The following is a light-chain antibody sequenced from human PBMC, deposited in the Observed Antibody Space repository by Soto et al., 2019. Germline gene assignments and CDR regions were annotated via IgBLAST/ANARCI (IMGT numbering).Light chain of an antibody. J-gene: IGKJ3*01. CDR2: GAS. Sequence: VLTQSPGTLSLSPGDRATLSCRASQSVTSDYLAWYQQKPGQAPRLLIYGASIRATGIPARFSGSGSGTDFTLTISSLQSEDFAVYYCQRYNNWPSFGPGTKVDI. CDR3: QRYNNWPS. V-gene: IGKV3-15*01. CDR1: QSVTSD.